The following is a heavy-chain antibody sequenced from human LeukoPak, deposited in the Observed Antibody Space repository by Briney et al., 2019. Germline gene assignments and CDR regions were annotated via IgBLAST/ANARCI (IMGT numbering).Heavy chain of an antibody. CDR1: GFTFSSYW. CDR2: IKQGGSEK. V-gene: IGHV3-7*03. D-gene: IGHD2-2*01. CDR3: ARAHPYCSSTSCTQRYFDY. J-gene: IGHJ4*02. Sequence: GGSLRLSCAASGFTFSSYWMSWVRQAPGKGLEWVANIKQGGSEKYYVDSVKGRFTISRDNAKNSLYLQMNSLRAEDTAVYYCARAHPYCSSTSCTQRYFDYWGQGTLVTVSS.